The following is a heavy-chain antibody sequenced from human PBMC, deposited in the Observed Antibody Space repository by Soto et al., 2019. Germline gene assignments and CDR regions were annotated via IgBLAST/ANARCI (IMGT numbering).Heavy chain of an antibody. V-gene: IGHV4-30-4*01. Sequence: SETLSLTCTVSGGSISSGDYYWSWIRQPPGKGLEWIGYIYYSGSTYYNPSLKSRVTISVDTSKNQFSLKLSSVTAADTAVYYCARGFSGIAAAGFYYFDYWGQGTLVTVSS. CDR1: GGSISSGDYY. J-gene: IGHJ4*02. D-gene: IGHD6-13*01. CDR3: ARGFSGIAAAGFYYFDY. CDR2: IYYSGST.